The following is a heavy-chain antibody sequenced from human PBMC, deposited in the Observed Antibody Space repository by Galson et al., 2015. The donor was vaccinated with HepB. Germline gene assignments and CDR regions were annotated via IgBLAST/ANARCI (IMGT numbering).Heavy chain of an antibody. CDR3: AHRRAWTTVTTNWFDP. Sequence: PALVKPTQTLTLTCTFSGFSLSTSGVGVGWIRQPPGKALEWLALIYWDDDKRYSPSLKSRLTITKDTSKNQVVLTMTNMDPVDTATYYCAHRRAWTTVTTNWFDPWGQGTLVTVSS. CDR2: IYWDDDK. CDR1: GFSLSTSGVG. V-gene: IGHV2-5*02. D-gene: IGHD4-11*01. J-gene: IGHJ5*02.